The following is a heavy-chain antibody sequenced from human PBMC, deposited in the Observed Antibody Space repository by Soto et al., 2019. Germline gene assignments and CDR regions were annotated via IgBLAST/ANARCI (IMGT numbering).Heavy chain of an antibody. CDR1: GFTFSSYA. CDR2: ISYDGSNK. CDR3: ARRWTVASTESSGY. D-gene: IGHD6-19*01. Sequence: QVQLVESGGGVVQPGRSLRLSCAASGFTFSSYAMHWVRQAPGKGLEWVAVISYDGSNKYYADSVKGRFTISRDNSKNTLYLQMNSLRAEDTAVYYCARRWTVASTESSGYWGQGTLVTVSS. J-gene: IGHJ4*02. V-gene: IGHV3-30-3*01.